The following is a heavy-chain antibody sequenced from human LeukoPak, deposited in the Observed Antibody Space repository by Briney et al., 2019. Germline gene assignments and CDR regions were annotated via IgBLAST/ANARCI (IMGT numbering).Heavy chain of an antibody. Sequence: GGSLRLSCAASGFTFNIYGMNWVRQAPGKGLEWVSGISGSGVSTDYAASVKGRFTTSSDNSKNMVYLQMHTLRAEDTATDYCAKDRGPYIGIDNNWLHPWGQGTLVTVSS. V-gene: IGHV3-23*01. CDR1: GFTFNIYG. CDR3: AKDRGPYIGIDNNWLHP. D-gene: IGHD1-26*01. CDR2: ISGSGVST. J-gene: IGHJ5*02.